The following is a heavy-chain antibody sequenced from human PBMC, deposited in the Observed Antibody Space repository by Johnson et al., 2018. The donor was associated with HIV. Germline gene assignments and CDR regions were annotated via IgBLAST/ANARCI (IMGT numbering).Heavy chain of an antibody. CDR1: GFTFSNSW. V-gene: IGHV3-15*01. J-gene: IGHJ3*02. D-gene: IGHD2-15*01. CDR3: SAVLGYCSGGSCYSMDTNAFDI. Sequence: VQLVESGGGLVKPGGSLRLSCAASGFTFSNSWMSWVRQAPGKGLEWVGRIKRRTDGGTTDYVAPVKGRFTISRDDSKNTLYLQMNSLKTEDAAVYYCSAVLGYCSGGSCYSMDTNAFDIWGQGTMVTVSS. CDR2: IKRRTDGGTT.